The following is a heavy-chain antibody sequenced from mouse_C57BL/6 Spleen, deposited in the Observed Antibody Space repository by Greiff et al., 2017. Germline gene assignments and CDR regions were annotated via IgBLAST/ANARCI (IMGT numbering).Heavy chain of an antibody. V-gene: IGHV1-15*01. CDR2: IDPETGGT. J-gene: IGHJ4*01. CDR3: TRRITTVVATRDYYAMDY. CDR1: GYTFTDYE. Sequence: QVQLQQSGAELVRPGASVTLSCKASGYTFTDYEMHWVKQTPVHGLEWIGAIDPETGGTAYNQKFKGKAILTADKSSSTAYMELRSLTSEDSAVYYCTRRITTVVATRDYYAMDYWGQGTSVTVSS. D-gene: IGHD1-1*01.